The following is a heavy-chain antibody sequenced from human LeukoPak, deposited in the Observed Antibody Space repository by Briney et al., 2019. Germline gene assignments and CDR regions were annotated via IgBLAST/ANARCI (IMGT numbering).Heavy chain of an antibody. V-gene: IGHV1-2*02. CDR2: INPKSGGT. J-gene: IGHJ5*02. D-gene: IGHD3-10*01. CDR1: GYTFTGYF. Sequence: GASVKVSCKASGYTFTGYFIHWVQQAPGQGLEWMGWINPKSGGTNYQQKFQDRVTMTRDTSITTTYMEMSRLRSDDTAVYYCARSMVVRGVMGNYFDPWGQGTLVTVSS. CDR3: ARSMVVRGVMGNYFDP.